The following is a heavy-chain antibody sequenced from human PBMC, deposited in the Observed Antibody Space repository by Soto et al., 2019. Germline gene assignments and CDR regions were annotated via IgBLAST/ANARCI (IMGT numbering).Heavy chain of an antibody. Sequence: EVQLVESGGGLIQPGGSLRLSCAASGFTVSSNYMSWVRQAPGKGLEWVSVISSGGSTYYAYSVKGRFTISRDNSKTPLYLQKNSLRAEDTAVDYCGFVRILYSWCPGTRVTFSS. CDR2: ISSGGST. J-gene: IGHJ5*02. V-gene: IGHV3-53*01. D-gene: IGHD2-15*01. CDR3: GFVRILYS. CDR1: GFTVSSNY.